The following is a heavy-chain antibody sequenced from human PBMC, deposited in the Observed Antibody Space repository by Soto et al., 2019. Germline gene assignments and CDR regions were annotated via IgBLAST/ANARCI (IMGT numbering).Heavy chain of an antibody. J-gene: IGHJ5*02. CDR2: IYYSGST. V-gene: IGHV4-59*01. CDR3: AREFQDCSSTSCPTGLFDP. D-gene: IGHD2-2*01. Sequence: PSETLSLTCPFSGGSISSYYWRLIRPPPGKGLEWIGYIYYSGSTNYNPSLKSRVTISVDTSKNQFSLKLSSVTAADTAVYYCAREFQDCSSTSCPTGLFDPWGQGTLVT. CDR1: GGSISSYY.